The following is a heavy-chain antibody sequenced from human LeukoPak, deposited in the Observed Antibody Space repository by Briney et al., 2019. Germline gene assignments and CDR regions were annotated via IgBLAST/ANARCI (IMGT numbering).Heavy chain of an antibody. CDR3: ATGRRDTFPTQDNY. CDR2: FSYDGSSE. J-gene: IGHJ4*02. Sequence: PGGSLRLSCTASGFTFSSYAMHWVRQAPGKGLERVAVFSYDGSSEFYADSVKGRFTISRDNSKNTLFLQLNSLRVEDTGVYYCATGRRDTFPTQDNYWGQGTLVTVSS. D-gene: IGHD2/OR15-2a*01. V-gene: IGHV3-30-3*01. CDR1: GFTFSSYA.